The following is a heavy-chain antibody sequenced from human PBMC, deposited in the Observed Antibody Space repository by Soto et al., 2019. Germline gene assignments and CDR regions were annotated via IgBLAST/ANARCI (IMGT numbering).Heavy chain of an antibody. V-gene: IGHV1-69*04. D-gene: IGHD5-18*01. CDR2: INPILGIA. CDR3: ARDRYSYGSNYYYGMDV. J-gene: IGHJ6*02. CDR1: GYTFTSYD. Sequence: SVKVSCKASGYTFTSYDINWVRQATGQGLEWMGRINPILGIANYAQKFQGRVTITADKSTSTAYMELSSLRSEDTAVYYCARDRYSYGSNYYYGMDVWGQGTTVTVSS.